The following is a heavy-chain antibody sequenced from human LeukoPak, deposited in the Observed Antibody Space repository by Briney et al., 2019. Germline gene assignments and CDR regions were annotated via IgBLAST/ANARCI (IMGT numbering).Heavy chain of an antibody. CDR3: AKSVSGSGWALLDY. D-gene: IGHD6-19*01. Sequence: GGSLRLSCAASGFTFSSYAMSWVRQAPGKGLEWVSAISGSGGSTYYADSVKGRFTISRDNSKNTLYLQMNSLRAEDTAVYYCAKSVSGSGWALLDYWGQGTLVTVSS. CDR1: GFTFSSYA. V-gene: IGHV3-23*01. CDR2: ISGSGGST. J-gene: IGHJ4*02.